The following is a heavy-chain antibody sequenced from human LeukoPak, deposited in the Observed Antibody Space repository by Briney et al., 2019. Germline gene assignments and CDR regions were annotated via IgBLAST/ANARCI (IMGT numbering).Heavy chain of an antibody. CDR3: ARGSGPYFDY. J-gene: IGHJ4*02. V-gene: IGHV3-66*01. CDR1: EFTFSSYG. CDR2: IYSGGST. Sequence: GGSLRLSCAASEFTFSSYGMNWVRQAPGKGLEWVSVIYSGGSTYYADSVKGRFTISRDNSKNTLYLQMNSLRAEDTAVYYCARGSGPYFDYWGQGTLVIVSS. D-gene: IGHD2-15*01.